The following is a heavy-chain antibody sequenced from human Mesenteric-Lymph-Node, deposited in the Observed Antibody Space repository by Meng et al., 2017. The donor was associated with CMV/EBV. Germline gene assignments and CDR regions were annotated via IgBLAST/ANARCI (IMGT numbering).Heavy chain of an antibody. D-gene: IGHD6-13*01. J-gene: IGHJ4*02. CDR2: IYPGDSDT. CDR1: GYSFTSYG. V-gene: IGHV5-51*01. Sequence: GKGSGYSFTSYGIGWVRQMPGKGLEWMGIIYPGDSDTRYSPSFQGQVTISADKSISTAYLQWSSLKASDTAMYYCARRIAAAGQFDYWGQGTLVTVSS. CDR3: ARRIAAAGQFDY.